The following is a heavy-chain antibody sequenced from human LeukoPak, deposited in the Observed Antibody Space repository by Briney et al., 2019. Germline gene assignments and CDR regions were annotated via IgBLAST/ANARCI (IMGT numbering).Heavy chain of an antibody. V-gene: IGHV3-30-3*01. J-gene: IGHJ3*02. Sequence: GGSLRLSCAASGFTFSSYAMHWVRQAPGKGLEWVAVISYDGSNKYYADSVKGRFTISRDNSKNTLYLQMNSLRAEDTAVYYCARPQPSHYVWGSYRYSSGNAFDIWGQGTMVTVSS. CDR1: GFTFSSYA. CDR3: ARPQPSHYVWGSYRYSSGNAFDI. D-gene: IGHD3-16*02. CDR2: ISYDGSNK.